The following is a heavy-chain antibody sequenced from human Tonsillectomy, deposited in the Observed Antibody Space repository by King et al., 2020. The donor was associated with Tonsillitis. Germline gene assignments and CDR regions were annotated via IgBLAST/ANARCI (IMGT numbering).Heavy chain of an antibody. CDR1: GFTFSSYD. V-gene: IGHV3-13*01. CDR3: ARAHRSGYHTWGMDV. CDR2: IGTAGDT. Sequence: VQLVEFGGGLVQPGGSLRLSCAASGFTFSSYDMYWVRQATGKGLEWVSVIGTAGDTYYPGSVKGRFTISRENAKNSFYFQMNSLRAGDTAVYYCARAHRSGYHTWGMDVWGQGTTVTVSS. D-gene: IGHD5-18*01. J-gene: IGHJ6*02.